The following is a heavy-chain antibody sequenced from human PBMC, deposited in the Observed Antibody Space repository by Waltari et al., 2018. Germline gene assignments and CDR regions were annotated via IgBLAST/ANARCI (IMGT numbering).Heavy chain of an antibody. CDR1: GGTFSSYA. CDR2: IIPIFGTA. Sequence: QVQLVQSGAEVKKPGSSVKVSCKASGGTFSSYAISWVRQAPGQGLEWMGRIIPIFGTANYAQKFQGRVTITADKSTGTAYMERSSLRSEDTAVYYCARGCVYCSGGSCYCWFDPWGQGTLVTVSS. D-gene: IGHD2-15*01. V-gene: IGHV1-69*08. CDR3: ARGCVYCSGGSCYCWFDP. J-gene: IGHJ5*02.